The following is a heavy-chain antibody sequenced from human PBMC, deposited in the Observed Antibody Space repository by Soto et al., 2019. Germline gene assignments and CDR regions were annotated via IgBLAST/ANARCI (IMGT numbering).Heavy chain of an antibody. J-gene: IGHJ4*02. CDR1: GFTFSSYA. D-gene: IGHD3-22*01. CDR3: AKLLHPYDISGGDY. Sequence: EVQLLESGGGLVQPGGSLRLSCATSGFTFSSYAMSWVRLAPGKGLEWVSAISGSDGSTYYADSMKGRFTVSRDNSKNTLYLQMNSLRAEDTAVYYCAKLLHPYDISGGDYWGQGSLVTVSS. V-gene: IGHV3-23*01. CDR2: ISGSDGST.